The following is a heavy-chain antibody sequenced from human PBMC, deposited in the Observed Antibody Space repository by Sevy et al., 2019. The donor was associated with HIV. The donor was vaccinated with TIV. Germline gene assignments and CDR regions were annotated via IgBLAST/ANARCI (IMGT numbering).Heavy chain of an antibody. CDR2: IYPGDSDT. Sequence: GESLKISCKGSGYSFTSYWIGWVRQMPGKGLEWMGIIYPGDSDTRYSQSFQGQVTISADKSLSTAYLQWSSLKASDTAMYYCAREDHYPLGYGSGSAHAFDIWGQGTMVTVSS. CDR3: AREDHYPLGYGSGSAHAFDI. J-gene: IGHJ3*02. V-gene: IGHV5-51*01. D-gene: IGHD3-10*01. CDR1: GYSFTSYW.